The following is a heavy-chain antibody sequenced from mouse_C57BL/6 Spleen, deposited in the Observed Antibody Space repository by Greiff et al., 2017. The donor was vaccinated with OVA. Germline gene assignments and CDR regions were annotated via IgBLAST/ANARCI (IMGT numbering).Heavy chain of an antibody. CDR1: GYTFTSYW. D-gene: IGHD2-4*01. CDR3: ALIYYDYPAWFAY. CDR2: IDPSDSYT. Sequence: QVQLQQPGAELVMPGASVKLSCKASGYTFTSYWMHWVKQRPGQGLVWIGEIDPSDSYTNYNQKFKGKSTLTVDKSSSTAYMQLSSLTSEDSAVYYCALIYYDYPAWFAYWGQGTLVTVSA. J-gene: IGHJ3*01. V-gene: IGHV1-69*01.